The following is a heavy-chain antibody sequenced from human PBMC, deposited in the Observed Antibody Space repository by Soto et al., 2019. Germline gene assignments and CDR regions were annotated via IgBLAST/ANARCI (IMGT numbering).Heavy chain of an antibody. CDR2: ISSSSSYT. D-gene: IGHD3-10*01. V-gene: IGHV3-11*06. CDR3: ARTQGASMVRGVVGYYYGMDV. J-gene: IGHJ6*02. CDR1: GFTFSDYY. Sequence: PGGSLRLSCAASGFTFSDYYMSWIRQAPGKGLEWVSYISSSSSYTNYADSVKGRFTISRDNAKNSLYLQMNSLRAEDTAVYYCARTQGASMVRGVVGYYYGMDVWGQGTTVTVSS.